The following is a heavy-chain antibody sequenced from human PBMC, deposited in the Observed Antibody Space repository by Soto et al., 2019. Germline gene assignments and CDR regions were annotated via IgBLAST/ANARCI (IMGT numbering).Heavy chain of an antibody. Sequence: QVQLVQSGAEVKKPGSSVKVSCKASGGTFSNYAITWVRQAPGQGLEWLGRIIPIFGTRDYAQKFQGRVTITADESTTTASMELSRLRSADTAVYYCAKDGSREVYFGTWFDPWGQGTLVTVSS. CDR3: AKDGSREVYFGTWFDP. CDR1: GGTFSNYA. J-gene: IGHJ5*02. D-gene: IGHD1-1*01. V-gene: IGHV1-69*15. CDR2: IIPIFGTR.